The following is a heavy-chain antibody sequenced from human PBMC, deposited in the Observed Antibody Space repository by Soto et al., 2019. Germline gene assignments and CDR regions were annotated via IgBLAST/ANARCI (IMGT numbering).Heavy chain of an antibody. D-gene: IGHD5-12*01. V-gene: IGHV4-59*08. CDR2: IYYSGST. Sequence: SETLSLTCTVSGGSISSYYWSWIRQPPGKGLEWIGYIYYSGSTNYNPSLKSRVTISVDTSKNQFSLKLSSVTAADTAVYYCARHRRGDGYDSYFDYWGQGTLVTVSS. J-gene: IGHJ4*02. CDR3: ARHRRGDGYDSYFDY. CDR1: GGSISSYY.